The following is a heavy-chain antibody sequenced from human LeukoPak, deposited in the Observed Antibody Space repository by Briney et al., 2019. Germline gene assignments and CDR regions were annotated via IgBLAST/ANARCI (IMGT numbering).Heavy chain of an antibody. CDR1: GYTLTELS. Sequence: ASVKVSCKVSGYTLTELSMHWVRQARGKGLEGMGGFDPEDGETIYAQKFQGRVTMTTDISTSSAYRELRSLRSDDTAVYYCARALAGGDYVSPDYWGQGTLLTASS. V-gene: IGHV1-24*01. CDR3: ARALAGGDYVSPDY. D-gene: IGHD4-17*01. J-gene: IGHJ4*02. CDR2: FDPEDGET.